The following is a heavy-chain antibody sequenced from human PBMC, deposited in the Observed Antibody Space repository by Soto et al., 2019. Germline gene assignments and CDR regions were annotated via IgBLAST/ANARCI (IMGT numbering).Heavy chain of an antibody. Sequence: QVQLVESGGGVVQPGRSLRLSCAASGFTFSSYGMHWVRQAPGKGLEWVAVIWYDGSNKYHADSVKGRFTISRDNSKNTLYLQMNSLRAEHTAVYHCARESGTVTNVFYFDSWGQGSLVTVSS. J-gene: IGHJ4*02. CDR3: ARESGTVTNVFYFDS. CDR1: GFTFSSYG. CDR2: IWYDGSNK. D-gene: IGHD4-17*01. V-gene: IGHV3-33*01.